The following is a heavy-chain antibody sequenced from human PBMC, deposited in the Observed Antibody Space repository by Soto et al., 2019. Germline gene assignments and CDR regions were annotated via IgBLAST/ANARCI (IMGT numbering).Heavy chain of an antibody. Sequence: EVQLVESGGGLVNPGGSLRLSCTASGFSISAYSLQWVRQVPGKGLEWVSYISSGSTSIYYADSVKGRFTISSDNAENSLFLQMISLRDEDTAVYYCAACRPPSPYDWFYAMDVWCQGTTVSVSS. J-gene: IGHJ6*02. CDR2: ISSGSTSI. V-gene: IGHV3-48*02. D-gene: IGHD3-9*01. CDR3: AACRPPSPYDWFYAMDV. CDR1: GFSISAYS.